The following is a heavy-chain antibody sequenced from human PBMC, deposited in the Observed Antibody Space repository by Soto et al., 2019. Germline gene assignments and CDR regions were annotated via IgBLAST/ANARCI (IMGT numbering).Heavy chain of an antibody. CDR2: ISATSFYI. J-gene: IGHJ4*02. CDR3: ARVNSATCSTHFDH. D-gene: IGHD3-10*02. CDR1: TFTFSNYS. Sequence: DVQLVESGGGLVKPGGSLRLTCEGSTFTFSNYSLNWVRQAPGKGLEWVSSISATSFYIFYADSVKGRFTSSRDNAKNSVSMQMNSLRVEDTALYYCARVNSATCSTHFDHWGQGNLVTVSS. V-gene: IGHV3-21*01.